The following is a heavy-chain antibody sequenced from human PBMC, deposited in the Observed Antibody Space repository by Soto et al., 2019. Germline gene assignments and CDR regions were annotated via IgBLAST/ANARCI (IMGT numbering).Heavy chain of an antibody. CDR1: GASIGSSNC. J-gene: IGHJ5*02. D-gene: IGHD4-4*01. CDR2: IYHSGST. V-gene: IGHV4-4*02. Sequence: PSETLSRTCAVSGASIGSSNCWSWVRQPTGKGREWIGEIYHSGSTNYNPSLKSRVPIALDKSKNRFSLKLSSVTAADTAVYYCASLGTTITTLASCGKESLVTVSS. CDR3: ASLGTTITTLAS.